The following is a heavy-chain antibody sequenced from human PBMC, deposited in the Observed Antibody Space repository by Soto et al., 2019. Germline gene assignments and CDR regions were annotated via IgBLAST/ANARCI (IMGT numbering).Heavy chain of an antibody. Sequence: GPSVRVSCRGSGYTFTAYYMQWVRQAPGQGLEWMGWINPNSGGTNYAQKFQGWVTMTRDTSISTAYMELSRLRSDDTAVYYCARGPAWIFGVVTRDPHYYYGMDVWGQGTTVTVSS. D-gene: IGHD3-3*01. CDR2: INPNSGGT. J-gene: IGHJ6*02. CDR1: GYTFTAYY. CDR3: ARGPAWIFGVVTRDPHYYYGMDV. V-gene: IGHV1-2*04.